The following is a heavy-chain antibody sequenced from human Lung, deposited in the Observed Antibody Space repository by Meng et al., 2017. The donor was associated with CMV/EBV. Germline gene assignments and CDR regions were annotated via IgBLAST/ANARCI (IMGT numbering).Heavy chain of an antibody. V-gene: IGHV3-23*01. J-gene: IGHJ4*02. CDR3: AKFRGGIYYVYYFDY. Sequence: GEXXKISWAASGFTFSNIAMAWVRQAPGKGLEWVSGISNTGGNTYYADSVKGRFTISRDNSKNTLYLQMNSLRAEDTAVYYCAKFRGGIYYVYYFDYWGQGTVVTVSS. D-gene: IGHD1-26*01. CDR2: ISNTGGNT. CDR1: GFTFSNIA.